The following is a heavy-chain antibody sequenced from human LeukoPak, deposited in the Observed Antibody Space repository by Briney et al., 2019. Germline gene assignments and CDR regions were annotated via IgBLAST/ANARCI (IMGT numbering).Heavy chain of an antibody. CDR2: FDVEKGET. Sequence: ASVKVSCKVSGDTLAELSIHWLRQAGGKGLEWMGGFDVEKGETIYSQKFQGRVIMTEDISTDTAYLDLSSLISEDTAVYYCATELRLGGLGVWGQGTTVTVSS. V-gene: IGHV1-24*01. CDR3: ATELRLGGLGV. D-gene: IGHD3-3*01. CDR1: GDTLAELS. J-gene: IGHJ6*02.